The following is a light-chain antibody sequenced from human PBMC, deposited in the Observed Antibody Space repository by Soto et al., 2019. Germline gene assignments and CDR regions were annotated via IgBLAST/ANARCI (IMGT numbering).Light chain of an antibody. CDR1: QSISSY. CDR2: AAS. CDR3: QQRYSTSWT. V-gene: IGKV1-39*01. J-gene: IGKJ1*01. Sequence: DIQMTQSPSSLSASVGDRVTITCRASQSISSYLNWYQQKPGKAPKLLIYAASSLQSGVPSRFSGSGSGTDFTLTISSLQPEEFATYDCQQRYSTSWTFGQGTKVEIK.